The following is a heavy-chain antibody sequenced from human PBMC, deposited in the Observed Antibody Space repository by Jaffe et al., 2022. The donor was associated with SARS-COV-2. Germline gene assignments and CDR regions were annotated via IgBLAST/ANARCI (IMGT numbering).Heavy chain of an antibody. Sequence: EVQLVESGGGVVQPGGSLRLSCAASGFTFDDYAMHWVRQAPGKGLEWVSLISGDGGSTYYADSVKGRFTISRDNSKNSLYLQMNSLRTEDTALYYCAKDMKYSSSYGPYYYYGMDVWGQGTTVTVSS. J-gene: IGHJ6*02. V-gene: IGHV3-43*02. CDR1: GFTFDDYA. CDR3: AKDMKYSSSYGPYYYYGMDV. D-gene: IGHD6-6*01. CDR2: ISGDGGST.